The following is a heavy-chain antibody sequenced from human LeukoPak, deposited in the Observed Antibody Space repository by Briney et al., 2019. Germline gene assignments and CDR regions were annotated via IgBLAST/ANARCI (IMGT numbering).Heavy chain of an antibody. J-gene: IGHJ4*02. D-gene: IGHD3-22*01. CDR1: GFTFDDYA. CDR3: AKASTFPLYDSSGFNFDY. Sequence: GRSLRLSCAASGFTFDDYAMHWVRQAPGKGLEGVSGISWNSGSIGYADSVKGRFTISRNNAKNSLYLQMDSLRAEDTALYYCAKASTFPLYDSSGFNFDYWGQGTLVTVSS. CDR2: ISWNSGSI. V-gene: IGHV3-9*01.